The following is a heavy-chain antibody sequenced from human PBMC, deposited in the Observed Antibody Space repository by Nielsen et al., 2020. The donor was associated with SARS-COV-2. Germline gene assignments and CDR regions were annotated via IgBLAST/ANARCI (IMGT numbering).Heavy chain of an antibody. CDR1: GFTFSSYA. CDR2: ISYDGSNK. CDR3: ANSLGGNYYYGMDV. V-gene: IGHV3-30-3*01. D-gene: IGHD3-16*01. Sequence: GESLKISCAASGFTFSSYAMHWVRQAPGKGLEWVAVISYDGSNKYYADSVKGRFTISRDNSKNTLYLQMNSLRAEDTAVYYCANSLGGNYYYGMDVWGQGTTVTVSS. J-gene: IGHJ6*02.